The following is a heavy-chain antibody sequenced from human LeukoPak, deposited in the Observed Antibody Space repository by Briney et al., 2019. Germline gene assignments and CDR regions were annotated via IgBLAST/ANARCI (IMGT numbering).Heavy chain of an antibody. CDR1: GFTISSYA. J-gene: IGHJ4*02. D-gene: IGHD5-12*01. CDR2: ISSSGGST. Sequence: GGSLRLTCAASGFTISSYAMTWVRQAPGKGLEWVSVISSSGGSTYYAASVKGRFTISRDNSKNTLYLQMNSLRAEDTAVYYCARAPDIAQFDYWDQETLVTVSS. V-gene: IGHV3-23*01. CDR3: ARAPDIAQFDY.